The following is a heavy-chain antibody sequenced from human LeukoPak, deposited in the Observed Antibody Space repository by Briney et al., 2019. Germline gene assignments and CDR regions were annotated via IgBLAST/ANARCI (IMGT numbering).Heavy chain of an antibody. CDR3: AKRGVVIRVILVGFHKEAYYFDS. D-gene: IGHD3-22*01. V-gene: IGHV3-23*01. CDR2: ISGSGGST. Sequence: GGSLRLSCAVSGITLSNYGMSWVRQAPGKGLEWVAGISGSGGSTNYADSVKGRFTISRDNPKNTLFLRMKSLRAEDTDVYFCAKRGVVIRVILVGFHKEAYYFDSWGQGALVTVSS. CDR1: GITLSNYG. J-gene: IGHJ4*02.